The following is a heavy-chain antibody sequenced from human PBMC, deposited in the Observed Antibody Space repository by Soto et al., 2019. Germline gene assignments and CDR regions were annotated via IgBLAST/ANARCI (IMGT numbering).Heavy chain of an antibody. Sequence: PGGSLRLSCAASGFTVSSNYMSWVRQAPGKGLEWVSVIYSGGSTYYADSVKGRFTISRDNSKNTLYLHMNGLRAEDTATYYCAKLPSSGFYYFDYWGQGTPVTVSS. J-gene: IGHJ4*02. CDR3: AKLPSSGFYYFDY. CDR2: IYSGGST. D-gene: IGHD3-22*01. CDR1: GFTVSSNY. V-gene: IGHV3-66*01.